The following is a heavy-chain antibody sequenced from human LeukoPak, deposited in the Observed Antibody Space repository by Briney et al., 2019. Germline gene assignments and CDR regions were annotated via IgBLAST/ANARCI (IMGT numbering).Heavy chain of an antibody. Sequence: SETLSLTCSVSGGSITSDNYFWGWIRQPPGKGLEWMADIHNGETTYYNPSLKSRLTISVDTSENQLSLKLTSVTPADTAVYHCARENFCSGGSCSAEVFDIWGQGTGVTVSS. V-gene: IGHV4-39*07. CDR1: GGSITSDNYF. D-gene: IGHD2-15*01. CDR3: ARENFCSGGSCSAEVFDI. J-gene: IGHJ3*02. CDR2: IHNGETT.